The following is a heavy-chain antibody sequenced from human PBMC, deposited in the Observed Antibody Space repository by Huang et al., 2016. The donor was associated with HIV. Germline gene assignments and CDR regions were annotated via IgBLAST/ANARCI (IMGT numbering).Heavy chain of an antibody. Sequence: QVYLVESGGGVAQPGGSLTLSCVASGFNIYAYGIHWVRQAPGKGLEWVALITYDGKCKFYRDSLRGRFIISRDNSKSTVSLQMNSLRVDDTAVYYCTKEGSNYGEHDFWGQGTLVTVS. D-gene: IGHD4-17*01. J-gene: IGHJ4*02. CDR3: TKEGSNYGEHDF. V-gene: IGHV3-30*18. CDR1: GFNIYAYG. CDR2: ITYDGKCK.